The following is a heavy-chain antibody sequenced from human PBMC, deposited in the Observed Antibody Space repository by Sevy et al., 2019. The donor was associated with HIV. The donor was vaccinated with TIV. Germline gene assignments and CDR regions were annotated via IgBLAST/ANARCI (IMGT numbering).Heavy chain of an antibody. CDR2: ISGHGGST. V-gene: IGHV3-23*01. D-gene: IGHD3-3*01. Sequence: GGSLRLSCAASGFIFNSYTMSWVRQAPGKGLEWVSTISGHGGSTYYADSVKGRFTISRDNFRNILDLQMDNLRADDKGIYYCSGGFWSGFDYWGQGTLVTVSS. J-gene: IGHJ4*02. CDR3: SGGFWSGFDY. CDR1: GFIFNSYT.